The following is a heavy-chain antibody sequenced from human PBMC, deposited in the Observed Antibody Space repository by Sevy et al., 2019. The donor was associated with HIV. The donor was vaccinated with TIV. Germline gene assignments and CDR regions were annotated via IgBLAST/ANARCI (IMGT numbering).Heavy chain of an antibody. CDR2: IYYSGST. CDR1: GGSISSSSYY. Sequence: SETLSLTCTVSGGSISSSSYYWGWIRQPPGKGLEWIGSIYYSGSTYYNPSLKSRVTISVDTSKNHFSLKLSSVTAADTAVYYCARSWFWQPPLRFDPWGPGTLVTVSS. CDR3: ARSWFWQPPLRFDP. V-gene: IGHV4-39*02. D-gene: IGHD3-3*01. J-gene: IGHJ5*02.